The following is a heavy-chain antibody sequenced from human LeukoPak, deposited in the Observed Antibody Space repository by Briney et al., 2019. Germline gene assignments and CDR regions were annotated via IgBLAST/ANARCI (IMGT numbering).Heavy chain of an antibody. J-gene: IGHJ4*02. D-gene: IGHD6-13*01. CDR3: VTSTGQQFIPYDY. V-gene: IGHV3-66*02. CDR1: GFNVSSKY. CDR2: IYGADAA. Sequence: GGSLRLSCAASGFNVSSKYMIWIRQAPGKGLEWVSLIYGADAAYYAESVRGRFMISRDNLRNTLFLQMNSLRVEDTAVYYCVTSTGQQFIPYDYWGQGTHVTVSS.